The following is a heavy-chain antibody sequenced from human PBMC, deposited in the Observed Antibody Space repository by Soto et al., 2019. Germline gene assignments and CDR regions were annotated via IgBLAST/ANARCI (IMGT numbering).Heavy chain of an antibody. CDR3: PMVVDRQLWISFIDACAI. CDR2: IYHSGST. D-gene: IGHD5-18*01. V-gene: IGHV4-4*02. CDR1: GGSISSSNW. J-gene: IGHJ3*02. Sequence: QVQLQESGPGLVKPSGTLSLTCAVSGGSISSSNWWSWVRQPPGKGLEWIGEIYHSGSTNYNPSLKRRIAISVNKTKNQVSMNLSSVTAENRTVYYIPMVVDRQLWISFIDACAIWGQFTMVTVTS.